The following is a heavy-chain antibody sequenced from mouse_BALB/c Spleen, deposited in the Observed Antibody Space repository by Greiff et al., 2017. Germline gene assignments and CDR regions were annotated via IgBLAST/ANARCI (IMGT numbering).Heavy chain of an antibody. Sequence: VHVKQSGPELGKPGASVKISCKASGYSFTGYNMYWVKQSHRKSLEWIGYIDPYNGGTSYNQKSKGKATLTVDKSSSTAYMHLNSLTSEDSAIYYCARRGNYAMDYWGQGTSVTVSS. CDR3: ARRGNYAMDY. D-gene: IGHD2-14*01. CDR2: IDPYNGGT. V-gene: IGHV1S135*01. CDR1: GYSFTGYN. J-gene: IGHJ4*01.